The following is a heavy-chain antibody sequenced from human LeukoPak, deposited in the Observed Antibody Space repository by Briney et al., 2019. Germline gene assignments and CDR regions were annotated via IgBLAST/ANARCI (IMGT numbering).Heavy chain of an antibody. V-gene: IGHV1-3*01. D-gene: IGHD3-16*01. CDR3: ARGEIVITFGSSRPGDAFNI. Sequence: GASVKISCTAFGYSFTRYAMHWVRQAPGQRLEWMGWINAGNGNTKYSQKFQGRVTITRDTSASTVYMELSSLRSEDTAVYYCARGEIVITFGSSRPGDAFNIWGQGTMVTVSS. CDR2: INAGNGNT. CDR1: GYSFTRYA. J-gene: IGHJ3*02.